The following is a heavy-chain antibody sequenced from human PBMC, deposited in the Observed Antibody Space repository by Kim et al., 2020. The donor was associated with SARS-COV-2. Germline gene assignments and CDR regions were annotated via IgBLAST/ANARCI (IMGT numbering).Heavy chain of an antibody. CDR3: ARVRYSSSPGRSDY. D-gene: IGHD6-6*01. CDR2: IRSKANSYAT. CDR1: GFTFSGSA. J-gene: IGHJ4*02. V-gene: IGHV3-73*01. Sequence: GGSLRLSCAASGFTFSGSAIHWVRQASGKGLEWVGRIRSKANSYATAYAASVKGRFTISRDDSKYTAYLQMNSLKTEDTAVYYCARVRYSSSPGRSDYWGRGTLVTVSS.